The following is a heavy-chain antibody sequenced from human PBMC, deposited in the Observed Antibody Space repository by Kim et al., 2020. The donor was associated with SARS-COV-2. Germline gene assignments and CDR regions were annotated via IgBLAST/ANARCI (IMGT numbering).Heavy chain of an antibody. V-gene: IGHV3-66*01. Sequence: GGSLRLSCAASGFTVSSNYMSWVRQAPGKGLEWVSVIYSGGSTYYADSVKGRFTISRDNSKNTLYLQMNSLRAEDTAVYYCARDLYTYYYGSGSYYDAFDIWGQGTMVTVSS. CDR1: GFTVSSNY. CDR3: ARDLYTYYYGSGSYYDAFDI. CDR2: IYSGGST. D-gene: IGHD3-10*01. J-gene: IGHJ3*02.